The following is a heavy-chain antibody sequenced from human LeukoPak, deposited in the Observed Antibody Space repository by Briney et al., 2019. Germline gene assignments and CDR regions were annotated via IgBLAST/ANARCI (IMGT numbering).Heavy chain of an antibody. J-gene: IGHJ4*02. D-gene: IGHD4-17*01. V-gene: IGHV3-21*01. CDR2: ISSSSSYI. CDR1: GFTFSSYS. CDR3: ARENGDLFFDY. Sequence: GGSLRLSCAASGFTFSSYSMNWVRQAPGKGLEWVSSISSSSSYIYFADSVKGRFTISRDNAKNSLYLQMNSLRAEDTAVYYCARENGDLFFDYWGQGTLVTVSS.